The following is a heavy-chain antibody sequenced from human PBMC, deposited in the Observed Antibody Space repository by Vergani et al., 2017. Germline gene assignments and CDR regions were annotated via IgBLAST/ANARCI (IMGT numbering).Heavy chain of an antibody. CDR1: GFTFNRHG. Sequence: QVQLVQSGGGVVQPGGSLRLSCVASGFTFNRHGMQWVRQAPGKGLEWVAYVLFDGSNEYYADSVKGRFIVSRDNSNDALYLQMNSLRTDDTDVDYCARDLAYCHEGSCALWGQGSVVTVSS. CDR2: VLFDGSNE. J-gene: IGHJ4*02. V-gene: IGHV3-30*02. D-gene: IGHD2-15*01. CDR3: ARDLAYCHEGSCAL.